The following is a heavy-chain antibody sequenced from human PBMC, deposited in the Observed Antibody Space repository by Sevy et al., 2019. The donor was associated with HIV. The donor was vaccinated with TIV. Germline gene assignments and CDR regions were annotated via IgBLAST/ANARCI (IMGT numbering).Heavy chain of an antibody. D-gene: IGHD4-17*01. J-gene: IGHJ4*02. V-gene: IGHV3-15*01. CDR1: GFIFSNAW. CDR2: IKSKSDGGPS. CDR3: PSMTTVEGVFDF. Sequence: GGSLRLSCAASGFIFSNAWMSWVRQAPGKGLEWVGRIKSKSDGGPSDYAAPVKGRFAISRDDSKNTLYWQMNSLKTEDTAVCYCPSMTTVEGVFDFWGQGTLVTVSS.